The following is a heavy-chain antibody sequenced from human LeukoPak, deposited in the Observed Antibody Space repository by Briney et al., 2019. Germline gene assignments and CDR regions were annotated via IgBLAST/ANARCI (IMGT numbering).Heavy chain of an antibody. J-gene: IGHJ4*02. CDR1: GFTFSHYW. CDR3: ARGPSTVVTTR. CDR2: IKEYGTTK. Sequence: GGSLTLSCAASGFTFSHYWMTCVRQAPGKGLEWVANIKEYGTTKHYVDSVKGRFTISRDNAKRSLYLQMNSLRAEDTALYYCARGPSTVVTTRWGQGTLVAVSS. V-gene: IGHV3-7*01. D-gene: IGHD2-21*02.